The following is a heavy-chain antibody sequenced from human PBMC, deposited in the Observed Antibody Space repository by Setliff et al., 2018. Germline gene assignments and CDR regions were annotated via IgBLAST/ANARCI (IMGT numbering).Heavy chain of an antibody. CDR2: IHASGST. CDR3: ARTQGEQQLTHPYYYYYMDV. D-gene: IGHD6-13*01. CDR1: GGSISSGDHY. V-gene: IGHV4-61*02. Sequence: SETLSLTCGGYGGSISSGDHYWSWIRQPAGKGLEWIGRIHASGSTNYNPSLKSRVTISVDTSKNQFSLKLTSVTAADTAVYYCARTQGEQQLTHPYYYYYMDVWGKGTTVTVSS. J-gene: IGHJ6*03.